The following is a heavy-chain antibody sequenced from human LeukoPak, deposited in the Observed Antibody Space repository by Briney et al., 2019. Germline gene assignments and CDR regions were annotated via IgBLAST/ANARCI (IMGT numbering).Heavy chain of an antibody. V-gene: IGHV3-30-3*01. J-gene: IGHJ4*02. CDR3: ARVRIAAAGTFDY. CDR2: ISYDGSNK. CDR1: GFTFSSYA. Sequence: GGSLRLSCAASGFTFSSYAMHWVRQAPGKGLEWVAVISYDGSNKYYADSVKGRFTISRDNSKNTLYLRMNSLRAEDTAVYYCARVRIAAAGTFDYWGQGTLVTVSS. D-gene: IGHD6-13*01.